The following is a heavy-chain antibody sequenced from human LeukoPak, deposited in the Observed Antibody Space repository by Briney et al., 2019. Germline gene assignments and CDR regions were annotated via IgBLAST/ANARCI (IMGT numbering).Heavy chain of an antibody. D-gene: IGHD3-9*01. CDR2: ISAYNGNT. CDR1: GYTFTSYG. CDR3: ARDDHDILTGYYYYGMDV. Sequence: GASVKVSCKASGYTFTSYGISWVRQAPGQGLEWMGWISAYNGNTNYAQKLQGRVTMTTDTSTSTAYMELRSLRSDDTAVYYCARDDHDILTGYYYYGMDVWGQGTTVTVSS. V-gene: IGHV1-18*01. J-gene: IGHJ6*02.